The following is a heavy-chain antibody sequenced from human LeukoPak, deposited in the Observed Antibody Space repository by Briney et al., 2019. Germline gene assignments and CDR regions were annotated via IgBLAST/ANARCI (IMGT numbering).Heavy chain of an antibody. CDR2: IYRSDSDT. J-gene: IGHJ4*02. Sequence: GESLKISCKDSGYSFTSYWIGWVRQMPGKGLEGMGIIYRSDSDTRYSPSFQGQVTISADKSISTAYLQWSSLKASDTAMYYCAGLTTVVSPLIFWGQGTLVTVSS. V-gene: IGHV5-51*01. D-gene: IGHD4-23*01. CDR1: GYSFTSYW. CDR3: AGLTTVVSPLIF.